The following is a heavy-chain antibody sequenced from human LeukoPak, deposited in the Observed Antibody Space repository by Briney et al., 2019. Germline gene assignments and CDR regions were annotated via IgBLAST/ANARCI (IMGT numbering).Heavy chain of an antibody. Sequence: PSETLSLTCAVSGGSISSSNWWSWVRQPPGKGLEWIGEIYYSGSTNYNPSLKSRVTISVDKSKNQFSLKLSSVTAADTAVYYCARGGSSSWFARFFDYWGRGTQVTVSS. CDR3: ARGGSSSWFARFFDY. CDR1: GGSISSSNW. V-gene: IGHV4-4*02. J-gene: IGHJ4*02. CDR2: IYYSGST. D-gene: IGHD6-13*01.